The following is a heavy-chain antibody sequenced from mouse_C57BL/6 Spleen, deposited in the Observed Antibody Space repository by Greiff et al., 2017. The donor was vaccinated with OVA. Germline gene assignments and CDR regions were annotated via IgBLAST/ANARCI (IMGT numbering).Heavy chain of an antibody. J-gene: IGHJ3*01. CDR1: GYAFSSSW. D-gene: IGHD3-2*02. V-gene: IGHV1-82*01. CDR2: IYPGDGDT. Sequence: QVQLQQSGPELVKPGASVKISCKASGYAFSSSWMNWVKQRPGKGLEWIGRIYPGDGDTNYNGKFKGKATLTADKSSSTAYMQLSSLTSEDSAVYFCAPLDSSGYWFAYWGQGTLVTVSA. CDR3: APLDSSGYWFAY.